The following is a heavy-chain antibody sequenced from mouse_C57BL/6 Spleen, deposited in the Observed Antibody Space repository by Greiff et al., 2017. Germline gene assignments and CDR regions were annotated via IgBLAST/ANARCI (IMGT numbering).Heavy chain of an antibody. D-gene: IGHD1-1*01. V-gene: IGHV1-82*01. Sequence: VQLQQSGPELVKPGASVKISCKASGYAFSSSWMNWVKQRPGKGLEWIGRIYPGDGDTNYNGKFKGKATLTADKSSSTAYMQLSSLTSEDSAVYFCAREGTTPFDYGGQGTTLTVSS. CDR3: AREGTTPFDY. CDR2: IYPGDGDT. CDR1: GYAFSSSW. J-gene: IGHJ2*01.